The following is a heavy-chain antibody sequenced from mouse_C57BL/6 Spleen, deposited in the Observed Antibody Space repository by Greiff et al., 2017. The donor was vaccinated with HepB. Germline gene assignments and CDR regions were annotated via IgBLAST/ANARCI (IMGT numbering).Heavy chain of an antibody. CDR1: GYAFSSSW. CDR3: ARWARDSSGFAY. Sequence: QVQLKQSGPELVKPGASVKISCKASGYAFSSSWMNWVKQRPGKGLEWIGRIYPGDGDTNYNGKFKGKATLTADKSSSTAYMQLSSLTSEDSAVYFCARWARDSSGFAYWGQGTLVTVSA. D-gene: IGHD3-2*02. J-gene: IGHJ3*01. CDR2: IYPGDGDT. V-gene: IGHV1-82*01.